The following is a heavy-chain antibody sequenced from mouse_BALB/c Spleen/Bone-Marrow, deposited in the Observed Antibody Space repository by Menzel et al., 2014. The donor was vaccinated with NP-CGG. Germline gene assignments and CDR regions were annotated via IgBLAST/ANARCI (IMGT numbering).Heavy chain of an antibody. CDR1: GFTFTDYY. J-gene: IGHJ1*01. CDR3: ARDENVGIYWYFDV. V-gene: IGHV7-3*02. Sequence: EVKVVESGGGLVQPGGSLRLSCAPSGFTFTDYYMSWVRQPPGKALEWLGFIRNKGKGYTTEYSASVKGRFTISRDNSQSILYLQMNTLRAEDSATYYCARDENVGIYWYFDVWGAGTTVTVSS. CDR2: IRNKGKGYTT.